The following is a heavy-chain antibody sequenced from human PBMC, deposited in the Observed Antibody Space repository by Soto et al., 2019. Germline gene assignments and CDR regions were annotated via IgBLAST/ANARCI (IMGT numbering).Heavy chain of an antibody. J-gene: IGHJ3*02. CDR1: GYTFISYG. D-gene: IGHD6-19*01. Sequence: QVQLAQSGGEVKKPGASVRVSCKASGYTFISYGISWVRQAPGQGLEWMGWISPYNGNTKYAQRFQGRVSMSTDTTTSTAYMELRRLRSDDTDVYYCARDSQKWPVDAFDIWGQGTMVTVSS. CDR3: ARDSQKWPVDAFDI. V-gene: IGHV1-18*01. CDR2: ISPYNGNT.